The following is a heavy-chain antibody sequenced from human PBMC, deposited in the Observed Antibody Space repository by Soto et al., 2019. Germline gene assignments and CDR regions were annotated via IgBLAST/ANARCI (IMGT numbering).Heavy chain of an antibody. V-gene: IGHV3-23*01. Sequence: PGGSLRLSCAASGFTFSSYAMSWVRQAPGKGLEWVSAISGSGGSTYYADSVKGRFTISRDNSKNTLYLQMNSLRAEDTAVYYCASGPDAWDYYYYYMDVWGKGTTVTVSS. CDR1: GFTFSSYA. J-gene: IGHJ6*03. D-gene: IGHD3-16*01. CDR3: ASGPDAWDYYYYYMDV. CDR2: ISGSGGST.